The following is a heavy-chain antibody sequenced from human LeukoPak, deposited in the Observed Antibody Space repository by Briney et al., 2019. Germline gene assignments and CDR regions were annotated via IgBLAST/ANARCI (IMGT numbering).Heavy chain of an antibody. CDR3: ASERRIWARSTSGRWFDP. J-gene: IGHJ5*02. D-gene: IGHD2-15*01. CDR2: IYYSGST. CDR1: GGSISSGGYY. V-gene: IGHV4-31*03. Sequence: PSQTLSLTCTVSGGSISSGGYYWSWIRQHPGKGLEWIGYIYYSGSTNYNPSLKSRVTISVDTSKNQFSLKLSSVTAADTAVYYCASERRIWARSTSGRWFDPWGQGTLVTVSS.